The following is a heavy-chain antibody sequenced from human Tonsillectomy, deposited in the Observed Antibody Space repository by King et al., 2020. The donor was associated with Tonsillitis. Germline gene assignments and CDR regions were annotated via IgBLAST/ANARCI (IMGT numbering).Heavy chain of an antibody. Sequence: QLQESGPGLVKPSETLSLTCTVSGGSISSYYWSWIRQPPGKGLEWIGYIYYSGSTNYNPSLKSRVTISVDTSKNQFSLKLSSVTAADTAVYYCARRCDGDILTTYFAYWGQGTLVTVSS. CDR1: GGSISSYY. D-gene: IGHD3-9*01. V-gene: IGHV4-59*08. J-gene: IGHJ4*02. CDR3: ARRCDGDILTTYFAY. CDR2: IYYSGST.